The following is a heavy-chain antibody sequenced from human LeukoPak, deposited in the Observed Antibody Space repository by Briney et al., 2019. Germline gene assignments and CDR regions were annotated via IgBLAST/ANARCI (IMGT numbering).Heavy chain of an antibody. CDR2: FDPEDGET. V-gene: IGHV1-24*01. J-gene: IGHJ4*02. Sequence: GASVKVSCKVSGYTLTELSMHWVRQAPGKGLEWMGGFDPEDGETIYAQKFQGRVTMTEDTSTDTAYMELSSLRSEDTAMYYCATDLYLPVNWRGLDYWGQGTLVTVSS. D-gene: IGHD2-2*01. CDR3: ATDLYLPVNWRGLDY. CDR1: GYTLTELS.